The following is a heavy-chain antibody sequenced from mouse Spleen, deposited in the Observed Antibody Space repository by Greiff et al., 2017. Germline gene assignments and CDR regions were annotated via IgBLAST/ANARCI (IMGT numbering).Heavy chain of an antibody. J-gene: IGHJ2*01. CDR3: ARVRGTTVFDY. D-gene: IGHD1-1*01. Sequence: EVKLVESEGGLVQPGSSMKLSCTASGFTFSDYYMAWVRQVPEKGLEWVANINYDGSSTYYLDSLKSRFIISRDNAKNILYLQMSSLKSEDTATYYCARVRGTTVFDYWVQGTTLTVSS. CDR1: GFTFSDYY. CDR2: INYDGSST. V-gene: IGHV5-16*01.